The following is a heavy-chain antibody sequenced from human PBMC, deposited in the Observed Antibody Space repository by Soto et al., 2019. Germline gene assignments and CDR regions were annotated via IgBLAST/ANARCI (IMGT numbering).Heavy chain of an antibody. Sequence: GGSLRLSCAASGFTFSSYGMHWVRQAPGKGLEWVAVISYDGSNKYYADSVKGRFTISRDNSKNTLYLQMNSLRAEDTAVYYCAKEAIVVVPAETLYYFDYWGQGTLVTVSS. CDR3: AKEAIVVVPAETLYYFDY. CDR2: ISYDGSNK. CDR1: GFTFSSYG. J-gene: IGHJ4*02. V-gene: IGHV3-30*18. D-gene: IGHD2-2*01.